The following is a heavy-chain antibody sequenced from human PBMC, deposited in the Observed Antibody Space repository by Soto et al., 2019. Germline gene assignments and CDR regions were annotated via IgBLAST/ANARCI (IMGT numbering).Heavy chain of an antibody. Sequence: PGGSLRLSCAASGFTFSSYAMSWVRQAPGKGLEWVSAISGSGGSTYYADSVKGRFTISRDNSKNTLYLQMNSLTVEDTAVYYCAREERGTPYGNLDFWGPGTLVTVPS. D-gene: IGHD2-15*01. CDR1: GFTFSSYA. CDR3: AREERGTPYGNLDF. V-gene: IGHV3-23*01. J-gene: IGHJ4*02. CDR2: ISGSGGST.